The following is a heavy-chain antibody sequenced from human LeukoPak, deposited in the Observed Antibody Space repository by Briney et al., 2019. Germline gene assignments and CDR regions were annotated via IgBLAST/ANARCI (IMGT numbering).Heavy chain of an antibody. CDR2: ISSSSSTI. Sequence: PGGSLRLSCAASGFTFSSYSMNWVRQAPGKGLEWVSYISSSSSTIYYADSVKGRFTISRDNAKNSLYLQMNSLRAEDTAVYYCAKDGRRGYTYGQQPYYFDYWGQGTLVSVSS. J-gene: IGHJ4*02. D-gene: IGHD5-18*01. V-gene: IGHV3-48*01. CDR3: AKDGRRGYTYGQQPYYFDY. CDR1: GFTFSSYS.